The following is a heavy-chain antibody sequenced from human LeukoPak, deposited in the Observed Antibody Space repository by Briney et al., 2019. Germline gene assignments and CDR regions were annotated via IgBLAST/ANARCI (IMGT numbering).Heavy chain of an antibody. V-gene: IGHV4-34*01. CDR3: AAAAGYNWFDP. CDR1: GGSFSGYY. Sequence: PSETLSPTCAVYGGSFSGYYWSWIRQPPGKGLQWIGEINHSGSTNYNPSLKSRVTISVDTSKNQFSLKLSSVTAADTAVYYCAAAAGYNWFDPWGQGTLVTVSS. D-gene: IGHD6-13*01. CDR2: INHSGST. J-gene: IGHJ5*02.